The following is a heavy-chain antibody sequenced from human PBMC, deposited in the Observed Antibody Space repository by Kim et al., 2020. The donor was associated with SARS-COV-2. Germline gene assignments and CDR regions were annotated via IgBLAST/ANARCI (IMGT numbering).Heavy chain of an antibody. Sequence: GGSLRLSCAASGFTFSSSAMSWVRQAPGKGLEWVSVIYSGASNTDYSYAVKGRFTISRDNSKNTLELQMHITRAEATAVYYCAKGGHDYGDYTFDYWGQGTLVTVSS. CDR3: AKGGHDYGDYTFDY. V-gene: IGHV3-23*03. CDR2: IYSGASNT. D-gene: IGHD4-17*01. CDR1: GFTFSSSA. J-gene: IGHJ4*02.